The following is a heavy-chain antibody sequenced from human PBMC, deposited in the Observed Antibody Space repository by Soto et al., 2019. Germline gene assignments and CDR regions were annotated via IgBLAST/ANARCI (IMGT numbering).Heavy chain of an antibody. CDR2: ISGSGGYI. Sequence: GGSLRLSCEGSGFTFSSYSMSWVRQAPGKGLEWVSSISGSGGYIYYADSVKGRFTISRDNAKNSLYLQMTSLRDEDTALYYCARDRQSTPWYAADYWGQGSLVTVSS. D-gene: IGHD6-13*01. J-gene: IGHJ4*02. V-gene: IGHV3-21*01. CDR1: GFTFSSYS. CDR3: ARDRQSTPWYAADY.